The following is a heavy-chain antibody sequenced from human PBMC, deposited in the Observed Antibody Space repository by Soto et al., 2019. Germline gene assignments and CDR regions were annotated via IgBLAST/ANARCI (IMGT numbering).Heavy chain of an antibody. CDR2: IIPIFGTA. V-gene: IGHV1-69*06. J-gene: IGHJ6*02. Sequence: SVKVSCKASGGTFSSYAISWVRQAPGQGHEWMGGIIPIFGTANYAQKFQGRVTTTADKSTSTAYMELSSLRSEETAVYYCASDSKIQIFSGYDFGPGVGMDVWGQGTTVTVSS. CDR1: GGTFSSYA. D-gene: IGHD5-12*01. CDR3: ASDSKIQIFSGYDFGPGVGMDV.